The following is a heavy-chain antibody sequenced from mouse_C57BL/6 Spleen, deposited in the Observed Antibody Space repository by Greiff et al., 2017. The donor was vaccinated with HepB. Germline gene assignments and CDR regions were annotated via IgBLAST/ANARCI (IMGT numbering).Heavy chain of an antibody. CDR2: ILPGSGST. D-gene: IGHD1-1*01. V-gene: IGHV1-9*01. Sequence: VQRVESGAELMKPGASLKLSCKATGYTFTGYWIEWVKQRPGHGLEWIGEILPGSGSTNYNEKFKGKATFTADTSSNTAYMQLSSLTTEDSAIYYCARRGHYYGSSYGWFAYWGQGTLVTVSA. CDR3: ARRGHYYGSSYGWFAY. J-gene: IGHJ3*01. CDR1: GYTFTGYW.